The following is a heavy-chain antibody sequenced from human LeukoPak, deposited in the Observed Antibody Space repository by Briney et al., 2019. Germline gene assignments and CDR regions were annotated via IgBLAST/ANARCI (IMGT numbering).Heavy chain of an antibody. Sequence: GGSLRLSCAASGFTFSSYEMNWVRQAPGKGLEWVSYISSSGSTIYYADSVRGRFTISRDNAKNSLYLQMNSLRAEDTAVYYCAREPRRRIAVAGTSDAFAIWGQGTMVTVSS. V-gene: IGHV3-48*03. CDR2: ISSSGSTI. D-gene: IGHD6-19*01. J-gene: IGHJ3*02. CDR1: GFTFSSYE. CDR3: AREPRRRIAVAGTSDAFAI.